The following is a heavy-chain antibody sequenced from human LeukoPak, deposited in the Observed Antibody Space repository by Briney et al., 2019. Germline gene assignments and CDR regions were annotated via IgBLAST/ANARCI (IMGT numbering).Heavy chain of an antibody. D-gene: IGHD5-24*01. V-gene: IGHV3-23*01. Sequence: GGSLRLSCAASGFTFSSYAMSWVRQAPGKGLEWVSAISGSGGSTYYADSVKGRFTISRDNSKNTLYLQMNSLRAEDAAVYYCAKDYERDGYNDYWGQGTLVTVSS. CDR3: AKDYERDGYNDY. CDR1: GFTFSSYA. J-gene: IGHJ4*02. CDR2: ISGSGGST.